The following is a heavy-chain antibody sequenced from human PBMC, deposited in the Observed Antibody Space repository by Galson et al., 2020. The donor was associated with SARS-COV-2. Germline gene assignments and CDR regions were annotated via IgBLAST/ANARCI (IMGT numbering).Heavy chain of an antibody. CDR3: TRFVDLRYFDWLLYRDAFDI. CDR2: IRSKAYGGTT. J-gene: IGHJ2*01. D-gene: IGHD3-9*01. Sequence: GGSLRLSCTASGFTFGDYAMSWFRQAPGKGLEWVGFIRSKAYGGTTEYAASVKGRFTISRDDSKSIAYLQMNSLKTEDTAVYYCTRFVDLRYFDWLLYRDAFDIWGRGTLVTVSS. V-gene: IGHV3-49*03. CDR1: GFTFGDYA.